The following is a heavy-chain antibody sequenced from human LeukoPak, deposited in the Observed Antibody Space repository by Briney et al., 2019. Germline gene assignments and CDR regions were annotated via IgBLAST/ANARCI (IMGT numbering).Heavy chain of an antibody. J-gene: IGHJ5*02. D-gene: IGHD3-22*01. V-gene: IGHV1-46*01. CDR2: INPSGGST. CDR1: GYTFTTYY. CDR3: ARDERGDSSGYYFELLRFDP. Sequence: ASVKVSCKASGYTFTTYYMHWVRQAPGQGLEWMGIINPSGGSTSYPQKFQGRVTMTRDTSTSTAYMELRSLRSDDTAVYYCARDERGDSSGYYFELLRFDPWGQGTLVTVSS.